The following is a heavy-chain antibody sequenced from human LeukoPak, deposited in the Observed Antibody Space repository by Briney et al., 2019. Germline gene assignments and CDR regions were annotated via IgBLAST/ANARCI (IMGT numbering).Heavy chain of an antibody. J-gene: IGHJ6*02. CDR1: GFTLSSYW. V-gene: IGHV3-7*01. D-gene: IGHD3-10*01. CDR3: ALSMVRGPFSFYYYGVDV. Sequence: VGSLRLSCASSGFTLSSYWMSWVRQAPGPGLEWVANIIQDGNEKYSVDSVQGRFTVSRDNAQNSLYLEMNSLRADDTGVYYCALSMVRGPFSFYYYGVDVWGPGTAVTVSS. CDR2: IIQDGNEK.